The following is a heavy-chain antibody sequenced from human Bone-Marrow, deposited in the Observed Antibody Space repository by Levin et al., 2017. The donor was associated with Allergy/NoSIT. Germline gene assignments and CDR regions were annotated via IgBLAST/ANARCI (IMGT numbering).Heavy chain of an antibody. D-gene: IGHD3-10*01. CDR2: IFYSGNT. V-gene: IGHV4-59*01. CDR3: ARGGATSYFGSGSFHYFDY. Sequence: SETLSLTCTVSGGSISSYYWSWIRQPPGKGLEWIGYIFYSGNTNYNPSLKSRVSISVDSSRNHFSLRLSSVTAADTAVYYCARGGATSYFGSGSFHYFDYWGQGTLVTVSS. CDR1: GGSISSYY. J-gene: IGHJ4*02.